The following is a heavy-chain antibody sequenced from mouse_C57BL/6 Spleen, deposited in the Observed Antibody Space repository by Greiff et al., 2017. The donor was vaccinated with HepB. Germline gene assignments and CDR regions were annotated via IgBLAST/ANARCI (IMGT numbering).Heavy chain of an antibody. V-gene: IGHV14-3*01. D-gene: IGHD3-2*02. CDR2: IDPANGNT. J-gene: IGHJ4*01. CDR1: GFNIKNTY. Sequence: VHVKQSVAELVRPGASVKLSCTASGFNIKNTYMHWVKQRPEQGLEWIGRIDPANGNTKYAPKFQGKATITADTSSNTAYLQLSSLTSEDTAIYYCARWEREAGYAMDYWGQGTSVTVSS. CDR3: ARWEREAGYAMDY.